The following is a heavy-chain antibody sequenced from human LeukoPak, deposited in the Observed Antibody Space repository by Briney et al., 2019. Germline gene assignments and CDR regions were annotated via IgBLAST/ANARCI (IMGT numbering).Heavy chain of an antibody. CDR3: AKAIRSGWPTDGFDF. V-gene: IGHV3-30*04. Sequence: GGSLRLSCAASGFTFSSYAMHWVRQAPGKGLEWVAVISYDGYNKYYIDSVKGRFTISRDNSKKTLLLQMNSLRTEDTAVYYCAKAIRSGWPTDGFDFWGRGTMATVSS. D-gene: IGHD6-19*01. J-gene: IGHJ3*01. CDR1: GFTFSSYA. CDR2: ISYDGYNK.